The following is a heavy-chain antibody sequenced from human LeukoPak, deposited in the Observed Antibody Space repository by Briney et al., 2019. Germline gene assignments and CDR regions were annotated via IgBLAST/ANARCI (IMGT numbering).Heavy chain of an antibody. CDR3: ARGLEFCSSTSCYYTDP. Sequence: ASVKVSCKASGYTFTSYDINWVRQATGQGLEWMGWMNPNSGNTGYAQKFQGRVTMTRNTSISTAYMELSSLRSEDTAVYYCARGLEFCSSTSCYYTDPWGQGTLVTASS. D-gene: IGHD2-2*01. CDR1: GYTFTSYD. V-gene: IGHV1-8*01. CDR2: MNPNSGNT. J-gene: IGHJ5*02.